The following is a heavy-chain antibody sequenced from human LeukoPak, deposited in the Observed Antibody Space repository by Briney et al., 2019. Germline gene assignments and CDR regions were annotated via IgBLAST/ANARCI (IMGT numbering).Heavy chain of an antibody. CDR1: GFTFSSYA. V-gene: IGHV3-23*01. J-gene: IGHJ4*02. CDR3: AKRLNILTGYPYFDY. D-gene: IGHD3-9*01. Sequence: GGSLRLSCAASGFTFSSYAMSWVRQAPGKGLEWVSAISGSGGSTYYANSVKGRFTVSRDNSKNTPYLQMNSLRAEDTAVYYCAKRLNILTGYPYFDYWGQGTLVTVSS. CDR2: ISGSGGST.